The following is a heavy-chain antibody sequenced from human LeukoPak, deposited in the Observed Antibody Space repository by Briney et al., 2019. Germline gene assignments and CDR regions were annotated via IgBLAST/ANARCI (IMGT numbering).Heavy chain of an antibody. CDR3: ARGGDYYDSSGYHYAATH. CDR2: FNPGGGGT. J-gene: IGHJ4*02. D-gene: IGHD3-22*01. V-gene: IGHV1-46*01. CDR1: GYTFTSYY. Sequence: ASVKVSCKASGYTFTSYYIHWVRQAPGQGLEWMGIFNPGGGGTSYAKKFQGRVTMTMDTSTSTVYMELSSLRSEDTAVYYCARGGDYYDSSGYHYAATHWGQGTLVTVSS.